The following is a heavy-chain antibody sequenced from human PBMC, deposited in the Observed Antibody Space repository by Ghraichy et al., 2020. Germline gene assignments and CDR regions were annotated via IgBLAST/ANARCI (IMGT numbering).Heavy chain of an antibody. Sequence: GESLNISCAASGFTFINYAMNWVRQAPGEGLEWVAFISSDAGNKYYADSVRGRFTISRDNSKNKMHLQLENLTTDDSAVYYCLRDSPLEGLDLWGQGTLVTVSS. V-gene: IGHV3-30-3*01. CDR2: ISSDAGNK. J-gene: IGHJ5*02. CDR3: LRDSPLEGLDL. CDR1: GFTFINYA. D-gene: IGHD5-24*01.